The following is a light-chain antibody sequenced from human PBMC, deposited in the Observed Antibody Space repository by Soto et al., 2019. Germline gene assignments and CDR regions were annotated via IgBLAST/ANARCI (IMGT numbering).Light chain of an antibody. CDR3: QQYYSYPQT. CDR1: QGISSY. Sequence: AIRMTQSPSSLDACTGDRVTRACRASQGISSYLAWYQQKPGKAPKLLIYAASTLQSGVPSRFSGSGSGTHFTLTISCLQSEDFATYYCQQYYSYPQTFGQGTKVDIK. V-gene: IGKV1-8*01. J-gene: IGKJ1*01. CDR2: AAS.